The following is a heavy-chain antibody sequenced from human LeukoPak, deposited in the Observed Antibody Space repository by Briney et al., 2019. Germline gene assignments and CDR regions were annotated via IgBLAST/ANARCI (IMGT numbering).Heavy chain of an antibody. CDR2: ISHGGREI. Sequence: GGSLRLSCSASGFTFSSYWMSWVRQAPGKGLEWVGQISHGGREIYHIDSVRGRFTFSRDNAKNSLYLQMNSLRAEDTAVYYCARDSSGTTFDYWGRGTLVTVSS. D-gene: IGHD1-7*01. CDR3: ARDSSGTTFDY. CDR1: GFTFSSYW. J-gene: IGHJ4*02. V-gene: IGHV3-7*01.